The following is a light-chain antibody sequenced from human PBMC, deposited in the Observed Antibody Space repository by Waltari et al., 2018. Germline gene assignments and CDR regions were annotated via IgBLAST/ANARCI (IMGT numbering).Light chain of an antibody. CDR2: EGN. CDR1: SSDVGSYNL. V-gene: IGLV2-23*03. J-gene: IGLJ1*01. Sequence: QSALTQPASVSGSPGQSITISCTGTSSDVGSYNLVSWYQQHPGKAPKLMISEGNKRPSGVSNRLSGSKSGNTASLTIAGLQAEDEADYYCCSYAGSSTFPYVFGTGTKVTVL. CDR3: CSYAGSSTFPYV.